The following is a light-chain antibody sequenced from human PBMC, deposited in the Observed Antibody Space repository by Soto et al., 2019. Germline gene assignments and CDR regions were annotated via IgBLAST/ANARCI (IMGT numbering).Light chain of an antibody. J-gene: IGKJ1*01. CDR1: QSVSSNY. CDR2: GAS. Sequence: EVTLTQSPGTLSLSPGERATLSCRASQSVSSNYLAWYQQKSGQAPRLLIYGASNRATGIPDRFSGSGSGTDFTLTIRRLEPEDFAVYYCQQYDTSPRTFGQGTKVEFK. CDR3: QQYDTSPRT. V-gene: IGKV3-20*01.